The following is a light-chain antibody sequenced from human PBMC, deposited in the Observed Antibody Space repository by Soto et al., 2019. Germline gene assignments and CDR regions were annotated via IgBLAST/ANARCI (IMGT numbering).Light chain of an antibody. Sequence: QSVLTQPASVSGSPGQSITISCTGTSSDVGGYNYVSWYQDHPNKAPKLMIYEVSSRPSGVSDRFSGSKSGNTASLTISGLQADDEADYYCASYTSSITDVFGTGTKVTVL. CDR1: SSDVGGYNY. V-gene: IGLV2-14*01. J-gene: IGLJ1*01. CDR3: ASYTSSITDV. CDR2: EVS.